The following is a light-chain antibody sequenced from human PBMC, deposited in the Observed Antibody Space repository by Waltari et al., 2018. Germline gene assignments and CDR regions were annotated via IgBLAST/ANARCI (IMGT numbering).Light chain of an antibody. Sequence: SYELTQPPSVSVSPGQTASITCSGDKLGNEYACWYQQKPGQSPVLVIYQDRKRPSRIPERFSGSNSGNTATLTIGGTQAMDEADYYCQAWDSSTVVFGGGTKLTVL. CDR1: KLGNEY. V-gene: IGLV3-1*01. CDR2: QDR. CDR3: QAWDSSTVV. J-gene: IGLJ2*01.